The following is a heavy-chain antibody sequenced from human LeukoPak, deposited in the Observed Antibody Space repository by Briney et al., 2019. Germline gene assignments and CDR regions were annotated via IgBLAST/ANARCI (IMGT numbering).Heavy chain of an antibody. J-gene: IGHJ4*02. CDR2: INPSGGST. CDR1: GYTFTSYY. D-gene: IGHD5-12*01. Sequence: ASVKVSCKASGYTFTSYYMHWVRQAPGQGLELMGIINPSGGSTSYAQKFQGRVTMTRDTSTSTVYMELSSLRSEDTAVYYCARDMDHVVATSLFDYWGQGTLVTVSS. V-gene: IGHV1-46*01. CDR3: ARDMDHVVATSLFDY.